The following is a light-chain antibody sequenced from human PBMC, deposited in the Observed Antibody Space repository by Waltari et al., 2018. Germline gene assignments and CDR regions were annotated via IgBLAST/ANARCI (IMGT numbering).Light chain of an antibody. CDR3: ASWDDGLSGWM. CDR2: RNN. J-gene: IGLJ3*02. CDR1: SSNIGGSF. V-gene: IGLV1-47*01. Sequence: QSVLTQPPSASGTPGQRGTISCSGSSSNIGGSFVYWYQQLPGTAPKLLIYRNNQRPSGVPDRFSGSKSGTSASLAISGLRSEDETDYYCASWDDGLSGWMFGGGTKLTVL.